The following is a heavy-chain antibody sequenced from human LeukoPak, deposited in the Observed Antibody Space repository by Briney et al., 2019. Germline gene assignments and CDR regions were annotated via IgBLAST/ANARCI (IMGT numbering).Heavy chain of an antibody. CDR1: GGSISSYY. V-gene: IGHV4-59*01. D-gene: IGHD6-6*01. CDR3: ARAGQLVDYYYYGMDV. J-gene: IGHJ6*02. CDR2: IYYSGST. Sequence: SETLSLTCTVSGGSISSYYWSWLRQPPGKGLEWIGYIYYSGSTNYNPSLKSRVTISVDTSKNQFSLKLSSVTAADTAVYYCARAGQLVDYYYYGMDVWGQGTTVTVSS.